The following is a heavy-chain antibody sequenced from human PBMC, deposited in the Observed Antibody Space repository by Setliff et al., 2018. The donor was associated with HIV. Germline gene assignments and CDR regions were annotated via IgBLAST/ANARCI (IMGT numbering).Heavy chain of an antibody. D-gene: IGHD1-26*01. CDR1: GDSINTHY. V-gene: IGHV4-59*11. Sequence: LSLTCTVSGDSINTHYWSWIRQAPGKGLEWIGCISHSGNTNFNPSLNGRVTISVDTSKNQFSLRLTSVTAADTAIYYCARSTVGAGTSFPWGRGILVTVSS. CDR3: ARSTVGAGTSFP. J-gene: IGHJ5*02. CDR2: ISHSGNT.